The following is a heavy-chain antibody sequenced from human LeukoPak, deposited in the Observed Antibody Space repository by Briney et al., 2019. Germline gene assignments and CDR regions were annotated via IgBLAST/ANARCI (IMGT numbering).Heavy chain of an antibody. V-gene: IGHV4-39*07. D-gene: IGHD4-11*01. CDR2: IYSSGST. CDR1: GGSISSSSYY. CDR3: ARQVNDYIPSDNWFDP. Sequence: SETLSLTCTVSGGSISSSSYYWGWIRQPPGKGLEWIGSIYSSGSTYYNPSPKSRVTISVDTSKNQFSLKLSSVTAADTAVYYCARQVNDYIPSDNWFDPWGQGTLVTVSS. J-gene: IGHJ5*02.